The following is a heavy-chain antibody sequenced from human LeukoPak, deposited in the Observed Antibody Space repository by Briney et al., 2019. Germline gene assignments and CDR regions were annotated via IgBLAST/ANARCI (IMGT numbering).Heavy chain of an antibody. Sequence: GALRLSCAASGFTVSSNYMSWVRQAPGKGLEWVSVIYSGGSTYYADSVKGRFTISRDNSKNTLYLQMNSLRAEDTAVYYCARVWGHPGYSSGWYGGYFDYWGQGTLVTVSS. V-gene: IGHV3-53*01. J-gene: IGHJ4*02. CDR3: ARVWGHPGYSSGWYGGYFDY. D-gene: IGHD6-19*01. CDR1: GFTVSSNY. CDR2: IYSGGST.